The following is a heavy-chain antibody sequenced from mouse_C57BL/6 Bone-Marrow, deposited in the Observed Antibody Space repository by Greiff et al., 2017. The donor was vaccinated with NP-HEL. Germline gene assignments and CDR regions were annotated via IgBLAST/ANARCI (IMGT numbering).Heavy chain of an antibody. CDR3: ARLPYYYGSSYSYFDV. J-gene: IGHJ1*03. CDR2: ISSGGSYT. V-gene: IGHV5-6*01. D-gene: IGHD1-1*01. CDR1: GFTFSSYG. Sequence: EVQVVESGGDLVKPGGSLKLSCAASGFTFSSYGMSWVRQTPDKRLEWVATISSGGSYTYYPDSVKGRFTISRDNAKNTLYLQMSSLKSEDTAMYYCARLPYYYGSSYSYFDVWGTGTTVTVSS.